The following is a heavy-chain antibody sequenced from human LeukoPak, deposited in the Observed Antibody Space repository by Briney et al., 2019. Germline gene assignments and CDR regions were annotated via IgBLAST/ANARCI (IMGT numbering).Heavy chain of an antibody. V-gene: IGHV1-2*06. CDR3: ARVRAKTGGSSDYDILYAFDI. CDR1: GYTFTGYY. Sequence: ASVKVSCKASGYTFTGYYMHWVRQAPGQGLEWMGRFNPNTGGTNYAQKFQGRVTMTRDTSISTAYMELSRLRSDDTAVYYCARVRAKTGGSSDYDILYAFDIRGQGTMVTVSS. D-gene: IGHD5-12*01. J-gene: IGHJ3*02. CDR2: FNPNTGGT.